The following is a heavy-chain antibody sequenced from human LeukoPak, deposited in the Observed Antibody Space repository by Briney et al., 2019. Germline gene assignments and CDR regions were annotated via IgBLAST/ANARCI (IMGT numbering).Heavy chain of an antibody. CDR2: INPNSGGT. V-gene: IGHV1-2*02. CDR3: ARDYYDSSGYYVGWFDP. CDR1: GYTFTGYY. D-gene: IGHD3-22*01. J-gene: IGHJ5*02. Sequence: ASVKVSCKASGYTFTGYYMHWVRQAPGQGLEWMGWINPNSGGTNYAQKFQGRVTMTRDTSISTAYMELSRLRSDDTAVYYCARDYYDSSGYYVGWFDPWGQGTLVTVSS.